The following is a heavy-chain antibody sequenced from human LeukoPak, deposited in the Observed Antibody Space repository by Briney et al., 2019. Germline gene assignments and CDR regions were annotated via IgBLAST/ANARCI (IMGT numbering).Heavy chain of an antibody. CDR2: INAGNGDT. D-gene: IGHD6-19*01. CDR1: GNTFTSYA. V-gene: IGHV1-3*01. CDR3: ATGGSGWFNYYYGMDV. J-gene: IGHJ6*02. Sequence: GASVKVSCKASGNTFTSYAIHWVRQAPGQRLEWMGWINAGNGDTKYSQRFQGRVTMTRDTSATTAYMELRRLRSEDTAVYYCATGGSGWFNYYYGMDVWGQGTTVTVSS.